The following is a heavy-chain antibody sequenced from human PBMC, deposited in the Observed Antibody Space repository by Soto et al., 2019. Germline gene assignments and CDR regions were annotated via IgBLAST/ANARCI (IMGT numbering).Heavy chain of an antibody. CDR2: ISSSSSAI. V-gene: IGHV3-48*01. CDR1: GFSISGYA. CDR3: AIDLSRGSNFYYYMDV. Sequence: EVQLVESGGGLVPPGGSLRLSCSASGFSISGYALNWVRQAPGKGPEWVAYISSSSSAIDYAGSVKGRFSISRDNCKNSLYLQMNSLRAEDTAVYYCAIDLSRGSNFYYYMDVWGKGTTVTVSS. J-gene: IGHJ6*03. D-gene: IGHD3-22*01.